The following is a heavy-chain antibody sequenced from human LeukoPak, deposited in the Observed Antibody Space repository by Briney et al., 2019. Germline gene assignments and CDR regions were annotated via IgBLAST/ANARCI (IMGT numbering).Heavy chain of an antibody. J-gene: IGHJ4*02. CDR1: GFTFSNAW. D-gene: IGHD2/OR15-2a*01. CDR3: VSFYETY. CDR2: INSDGSWT. Sequence: GGSLRLSCAASGFTFSNAWMNWVRQAPGKGLVWVSHINSDGSWTSYADSVKGRFTISKDNAKNTVCLQMNSLRAEDTAVYYCVSFYETYWGRGTLVTVSS. V-gene: IGHV3-74*01.